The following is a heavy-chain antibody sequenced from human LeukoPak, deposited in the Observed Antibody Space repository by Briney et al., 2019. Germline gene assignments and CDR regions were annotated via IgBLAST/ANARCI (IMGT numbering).Heavy chain of an antibody. J-gene: IGHJ3*02. CDR3: ARGTTDDAFDI. V-gene: IGHV3-21*01. D-gene: IGHD4-17*01. Sequence: GGSLRLSCAASGFTFSSYGMNWVRQAPGKGLEWVSSISSSSSYIYYADSVKGRFTISRDNAKNSLYLQMNSLRAEDTAVYYCARGTTDDAFDIWGQGTMVTVSS. CDR1: GFTFSSYG. CDR2: ISSSSSYI.